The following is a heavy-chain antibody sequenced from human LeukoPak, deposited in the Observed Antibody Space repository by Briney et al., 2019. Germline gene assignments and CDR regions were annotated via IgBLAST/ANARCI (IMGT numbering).Heavy chain of an antibody. CDR2: IYYSGTS. CDR3: ATSYYGSGSYQPVWFDP. V-gene: IGHV4-31*03. D-gene: IGHD3-10*01. J-gene: IGHJ5*02. Sequence: SQTLSLTCTVSGVSISSGGHYWSWVRQHPEKGLEWIGCIYYSGTSYYNPSIVSRTTISLDTSKNQFSLKLNSVTAADTAVYYCATSYYGSGSYQPVWFDPWGQGTLVTVSS. CDR1: GVSISSGGHY.